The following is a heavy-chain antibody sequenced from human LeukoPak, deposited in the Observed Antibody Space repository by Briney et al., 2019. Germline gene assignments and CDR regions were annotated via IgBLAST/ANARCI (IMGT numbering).Heavy chain of an antibody. CDR2: TYTSGST. J-gene: IGHJ3*02. CDR1: GGSISSYY. Sequence: SETLSLTCTVSGGSISSYYWSWIRQPAGKGLEWIGRTYTSGSTNYNPSLKSRVTMSVDTSKNQFSLKLSSVTAADTAVYYCARDIWFGELYAFDIWGQGTMVTVSS. D-gene: IGHD3-10*01. CDR3: ARDIWFGELYAFDI. V-gene: IGHV4-4*07.